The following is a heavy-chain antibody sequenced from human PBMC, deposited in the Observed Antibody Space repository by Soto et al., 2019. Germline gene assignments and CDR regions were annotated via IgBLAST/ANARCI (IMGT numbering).Heavy chain of an antibody. CDR2: IYYSGST. V-gene: IGHV4-31*03. J-gene: IGHJ4*02. Sequence: QVQLQESGPGLVKPSQTLSLTCTVSGGSISSGGYYWSWIRQHPGKGLEWIGYIYYSGSTYYNPSLKSRVTISVDTSKTQFSLKLSSVTAADPAVYYCARGVTMVRGVIHTPYFDYWGQGTLVTVSS. D-gene: IGHD3-10*01. CDR1: GGSISSGGYY. CDR3: ARGVTMVRGVIHTPYFDY.